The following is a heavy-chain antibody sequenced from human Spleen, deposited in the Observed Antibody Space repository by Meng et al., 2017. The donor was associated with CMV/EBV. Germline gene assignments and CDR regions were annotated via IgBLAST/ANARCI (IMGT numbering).Heavy chain of an antibody. Sequence: GGSLRLSCAASGFTFSNSAMSWVRQAPGKGLEWVSYISSSGSTIYYADSVKGRFTISRDNAKNSLYLQMNSLRAEDTAVYYCSVTSGGGSYYFRDYWGQGTLVTVSS. V-gene: IGHV3-48*03. J-gene: IGHJ4*02. CDR2: ISSSGSTI. CDR1: GFTFSNSA. D-gene: IGHD1-26*01. CDR3: SVTSGGGSYYFRDY.